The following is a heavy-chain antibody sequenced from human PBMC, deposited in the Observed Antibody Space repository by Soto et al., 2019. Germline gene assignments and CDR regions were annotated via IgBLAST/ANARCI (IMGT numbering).Heavy chain of an antibody. D-gene: IGHD3-3*01. J-gene: IGHJ6*02. CDR2: SSNRDRST. V-gene: IGHV3-11*01. Sequence: QVQLVESGGGLVKPRGSLRLSCAASGFIFSDYYMTWIRQAPGKGLEWLSCSSNRDRSTYYADSVKDRFVVSKDNAKNLVYLHMNSLRAEDTAVYFCARAWKIEKFGVISMSKGLDVWDQGTTVTVSS. CDR3: ARAWKIEKFGVISMSKGLDV. CDR1: GFIFSDYY.